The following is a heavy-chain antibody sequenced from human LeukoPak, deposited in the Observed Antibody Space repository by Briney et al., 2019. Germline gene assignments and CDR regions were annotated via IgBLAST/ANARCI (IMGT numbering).Heavy chain of an antibody. V-gene: IGHV4-30-4*01. J-gene: IGHJ4*02. D-gene: IGHD2-15*01. CDR3: AIVSHHCIGGSCYLVRYYFDY. CDR2: IYYSGST. Sequence: PSETLSLTCTVSGGSISSGDYYWSWIRQPPGKGLEWIGYIYYSGSTYYNPSLKSRVTISVDTSKNQFSLKLSSVTAADTAVYYCAIVSHHCIGGSCYLVRYYFDYWGQGTLVTVSS. CDR1: GGSISSGDYY.